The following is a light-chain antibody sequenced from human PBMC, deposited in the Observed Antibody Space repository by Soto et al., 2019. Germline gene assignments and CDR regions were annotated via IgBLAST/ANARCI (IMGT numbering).Light chain of an antibody. CDR3: QQYSSSPWT. V-gene: IGKV3-20*01. J-gene: IGKJ1*01. Sequence: VLTQSPGNLSLSPGERATLSCRASQSVSRSYLAWSPQKPGQAPRLLSYGASSRATGIPDRFSGSGSGTDVTLTISRLEPEDVAVYYCQQYSSSPWTFGQGTKVDIK. CDR1: QSVSRSY. CDR2: GAS.